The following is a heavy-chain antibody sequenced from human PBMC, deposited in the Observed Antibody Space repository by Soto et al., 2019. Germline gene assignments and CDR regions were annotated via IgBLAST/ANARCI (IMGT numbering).Heavy chain of an antibody. CDR2: ISWNSGNI. CDR1: GFTFDYYA. CDR3: TKWASSSWFSAFDL. Sequence: EVQLVESGGGLVQPGRSLRLSCTAYGFTFDYYAMHWVRQAPGKGLEWVSSISWNSGNIVYADSVRGRFTISRDNAKTSLHLQMNSLRAEDTALYYCTKWASSSWFSAFDLWGQGKMVTVSS. V-gene: IGHV3-9*01. J-gene: IGHJ3*01. D-gene: IGHD2-2*01.